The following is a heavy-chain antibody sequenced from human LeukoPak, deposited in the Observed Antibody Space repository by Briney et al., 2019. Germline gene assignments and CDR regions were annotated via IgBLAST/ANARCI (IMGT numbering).Heavy chain of an antibody. D-gene: IGHD3-16*01. Sequence: PSETLSLTCGVYGGSFSIYCWNWIRQPPGKGLEWIGYIYYSGSTNYNPSLKSRVTISVDTSKNQFSLKLSSVTAADTAVYYCARALSAFDIWGQGTMVTVSS. J-gene: IGHJ3*02. CDR1: GGSFSIYC. V-gene: IGHV4-59*01. CDR3: ARALSAFDI. CDR2: IYYSGST.